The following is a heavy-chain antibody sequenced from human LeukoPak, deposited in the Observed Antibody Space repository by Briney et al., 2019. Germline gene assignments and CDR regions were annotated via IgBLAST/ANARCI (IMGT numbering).Heavy chain of an antibody. CDR1: GYSFTSYW. V-gene: IGHV5-51*01. J-gene: IGHJ4*02. D-gene: IGHD2-2*01. CDR3: ARHGWLGYCSSTSCPADY. Sequence: GESLKISCKGSGYSFTSYWIGWVRQMPGKGLEWMGIIYPGDSDTRYSPSFQGQVTISADKSISTAYLQWSSLKASDTAMYCCARHGWLGYCSSTSCPADYWGQGTLVTVSS. CDR2: IYPGDSDT.